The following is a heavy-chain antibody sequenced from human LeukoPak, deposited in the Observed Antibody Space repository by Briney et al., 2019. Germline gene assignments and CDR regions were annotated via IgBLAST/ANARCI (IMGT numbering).Heavy chain of an antibody. CDR3: ARDGLVWFGELYYFDY. CDR1: GFTFSSYS. D-gene: IGHD3-10*01. CDR2: ISSSSSYI. Sequence: GGSLRLSCAASGFTFSSYSMNWVRQAPGKGLEWVSSISSSSSYIYYADSVKGRFTIPRDNAKNSLYLQMNSLRAEDTAVYYCARDGLVWFGELYYFDYWGQGTLVTVSS. J-gene: IGHJ4*02. V-gene: IGHV3-21*01.